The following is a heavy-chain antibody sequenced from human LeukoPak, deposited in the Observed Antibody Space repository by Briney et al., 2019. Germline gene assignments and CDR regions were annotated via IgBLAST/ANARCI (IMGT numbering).Heavy chain of an antibody. D-gene: IGHD2-2*01. V-gene: IGHV3-23*01. CDR2: LSGSGRTT. J-gene: IGHJ5*02. CDR3: AKNRGIGSADWLDP. Sequence: PGGSLRLSCSASGFLFSNYAMSWVRQAPGKGLEWISALSGSGRTTYYADSVKGRFTISRDNSGNTLYLQMNSLTVEDTALYYCAKNRGIGSADWLDPWGQGTLVTVSS. CDR1: GFLFSNYA.